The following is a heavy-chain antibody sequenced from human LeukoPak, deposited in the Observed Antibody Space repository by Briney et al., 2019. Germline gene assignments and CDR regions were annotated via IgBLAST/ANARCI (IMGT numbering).Heavy chain of an antibody. D-gene: IGHD3-22*01. J-gene: IGHJ1*01. CDR2: IYYSGRA. CDR3: ARRRYYDSTGYLD. Sequence: SETLSLTCSVSGGSISSSSYYWGWIRQPPGKGVEWIGEIYYSGRAYYTSSLKSRLTISVDTSWNQFSLTLSSVTAADTGVYYCARRRYYDSTGYLDWGQGTLVSVST. CDR1: GGSISSSSYY. V-gene: IGHV4-39*01.